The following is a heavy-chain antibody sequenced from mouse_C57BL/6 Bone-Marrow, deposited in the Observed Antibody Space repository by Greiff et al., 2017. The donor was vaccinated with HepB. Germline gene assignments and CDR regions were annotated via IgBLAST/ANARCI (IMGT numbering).Heavy chain of an antibody. CDR1: GFTFSSYG. Sequence: EVHLVESGGGLVQPGGSLKLSCAASGFTFSSYGMSWVRQTPDKRLEWVATISSGGSYTYYPDSVKGRFTISRDNAKNTLYLQMSSLKSEDTAMYYCASHYYGSSYKAYWGQGTLVTVSA. D-gene: IGHD1-1*01. CDR2: ISSGGSYT. CDR3: ASHYYGSSYKAY. V-gene: IGHV5-6*01. J-gene: IGHJ3*01.